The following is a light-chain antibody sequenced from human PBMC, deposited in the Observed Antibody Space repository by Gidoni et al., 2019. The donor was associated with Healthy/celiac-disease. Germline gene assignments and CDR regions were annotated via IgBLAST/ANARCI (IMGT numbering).Light chain of an antibody. Sequence: EIVLTQSPATLSLSPGERATLSCRASQSVSSYLAWYQQKPGQAPRLLIYDASNRATGIPARFSGSGSGTDFTLTISSLEPEDFAVYYCQQRSGYTFXQXTKLEIK. J-gene: IGKJ2*01. V-gene: IGKV3-11*01. CDR3: QQRSGYT. CDR2: DAS. CDR1: QSVSSY.